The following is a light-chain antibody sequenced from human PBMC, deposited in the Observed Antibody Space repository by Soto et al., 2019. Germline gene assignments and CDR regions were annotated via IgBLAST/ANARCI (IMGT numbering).Light chain of an antibody. J-gene: IGKJ1*01. CDR3: QQYNSYPWT. CDR1: QSISRR. V-gene: IGKV1-5*01. Sequence: ESQLIPSASALSKSEGDRVTITCRASQSISRRLAWYQQKPGKAPKLLIYDASSLESGVPAGFSGSGSGTQFTLTISSLQPDDFATYYCQQYNSYPWTFGQGTKVDIK. CDR2: DAS.